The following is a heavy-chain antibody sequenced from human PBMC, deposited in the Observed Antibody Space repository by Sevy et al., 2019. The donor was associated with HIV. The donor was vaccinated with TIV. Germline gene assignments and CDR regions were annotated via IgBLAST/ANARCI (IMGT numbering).Heavy chain of an antibody. D-gene: IGHD6-13*01. CDR3: ARSGIAAAGID. Sequence: ASVKVSCKASGYTVTSYDINWVPQATGQGLEWMGWMNPNSGNTGYAQKFQGRVTMTRNTSISTAYMELSSLRSEDTAVHYCARSGIAAAGIDWGQRTLVTVSS. J-gene: IGHJ4*02. V-gene: IGHV1-8*01. CDR1: GYTVTSYD. CDR2: MNPNSGNT.